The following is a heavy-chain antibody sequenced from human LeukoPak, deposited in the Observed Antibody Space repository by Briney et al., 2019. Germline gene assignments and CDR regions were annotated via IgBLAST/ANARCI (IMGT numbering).Heavy chain of an antibody. CDR3: ARDGIVGAPYYYYYGMDV. J-gene: IGHJ6*02. Sequence: SETLSLTCTVSGGSISSYYWGWIRQPPGKGLEWIGYIYYSGSTNYNPSLKSRVTISVDTSKNQFSLKLSSVTAADTAVYYCARDGIVGAPYYYYYGMDVWGQGTTVTVSS. V-gene: IGHV4-59*01. D-gene: IGHD1-26*01. CDR2: IYYSGST. CDR1: GGSISSYY.